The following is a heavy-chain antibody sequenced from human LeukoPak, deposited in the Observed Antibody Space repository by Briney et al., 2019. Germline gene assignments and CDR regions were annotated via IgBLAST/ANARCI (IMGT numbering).Heavy chain of an antibody. CDR3: ALIHYGGPTYFDY. CDR2: IIPIFGTA. CDR1: GGTFSSYA. Sequence: GASVEVSCKASGGTFSSYAISWVRQAPGQGLEWMGRIIPIFGTANYAQKFQGRVTITTDESTSTAYMELSSLRSEDTAVYYCALIHYGGPTYFDYWGQGTLVTVSS. J-gene: IGHJ4*02. V-gene: IGHV1-69*05. D-gene: IGHD4/OR15-4a*01.